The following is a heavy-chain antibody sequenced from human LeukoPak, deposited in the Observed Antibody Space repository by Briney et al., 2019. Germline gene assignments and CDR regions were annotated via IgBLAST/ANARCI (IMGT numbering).Heavy chain of an antibody. V-gene: IGHV3-30*18. CDR1: GFTFSSYG. J-gene: IGHJ4*02. CDR2: ISYDGSNK. Sequence: GGSLRLSCAASGFTFSSYGMHWVRQAPGKGLEWVAVISYDGSNKYYADSVKGRFTISRDNSKNTLYLQMNSLRAEDTAVYYCAKGRDIAVAGTGRAFFDYWGQGTLVTVSS. D-gene: IGHD6-19*01. CDR3: AKGRDIAVAGTGRAFFDY.